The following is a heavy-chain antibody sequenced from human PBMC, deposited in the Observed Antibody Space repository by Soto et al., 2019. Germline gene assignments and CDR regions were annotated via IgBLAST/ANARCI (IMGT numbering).Heavy chain of an antibody. CDR1: GFTFSSYG. J-gene: IGHJ4*02. Sequence: GGSLRLSCAASGFTFSSYGMHWVRQAPGKGLEWVAVISYDGSNKYYADSVKGRFTISRDNSKNTLYLQMNSLRAEDTAVYYCAKRHNDILTGAPFDYWGQGTLVTVSS. D-gene: IGHD3-9*01. CDR2: ISYDGSNK. CDR3: AKRHNDILTGAPFDY. V-gene: IGHV3-30*18.